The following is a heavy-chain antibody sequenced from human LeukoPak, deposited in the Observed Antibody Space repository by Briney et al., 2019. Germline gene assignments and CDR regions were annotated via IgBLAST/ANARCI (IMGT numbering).Heavy chain of an antibody. V-gene: IGHV3-23*01. D-gene: IGHD3-22*01. J-gene: IGHJ4*02. CDR2: ISGSGGSI. Sequence: PGGSLRLSCAASGFTFSSYAMSWVRQAPGKGLEWVSAISGSGGSIYYADSVKGRFTISRDNSKNTLYLQMNSLRAEDTAVYYCAKKAEITMIVVVIPLVDYWGQGTLVTVSS. CDR3: AKKAEITMIVVVIPLVDY. CDR1: GFTFSSYA.